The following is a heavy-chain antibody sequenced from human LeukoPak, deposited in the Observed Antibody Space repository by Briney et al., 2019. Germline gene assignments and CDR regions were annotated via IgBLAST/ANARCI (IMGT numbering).Heavy chain of an antibody. Sequence: SETLSLTCAVYGGSFSGYYWNWIRQPPGKGLEWIGEINHSGSTNYNPSLKSRVTISVDTSKNQFSLKLSSVTAADTAVYYCARGRKFALRYCSSTSCHNWFDPYGQGTLVTVSS. CDR1: GGSFSGYY. J-gene: IGHJ5*02. CDR3: ARGRKFALRYCSSTSCHNWFDP. CDR2: INHSGST. V-gene: IGHV4-34*01. D-gene: IGHD2-2*01.